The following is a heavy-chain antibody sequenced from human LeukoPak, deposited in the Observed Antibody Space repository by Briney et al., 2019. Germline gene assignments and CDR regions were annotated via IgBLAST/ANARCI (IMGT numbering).Heavy chain of an antibody. V-gene: IGHV4-31*11. CDR2: IYYSGST. J-gene: IGHJ5*02. D-gene: IGHD3-10*01. Sequence: PSETLSLTCAVYGGSFSGYYWSWIRQHPGKGLEWIGYIYYSGSTYYNPSLKSRVTISVDTSKNQFSLKLSSVTAADTAVYYCARFGLTMVRGASFDPWGQGTLVTVSS. CDR1: GGSFSGYY. CDR3: ARFGLTMVRGASFDP.